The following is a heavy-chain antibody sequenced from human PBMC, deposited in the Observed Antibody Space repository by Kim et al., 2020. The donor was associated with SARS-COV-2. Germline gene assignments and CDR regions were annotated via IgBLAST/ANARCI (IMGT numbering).Heavy chain of an antibody. CDR1: GFTLSSYW. CDR2: INIDESNT. CDR3: ARGGGYSNGLFDY. V-gene: IGHV3-74*01. D-gene: IGHD5-18*01. J-gene: IGHJ4*02. Sequence: GGSLRLSCAASGFTLSSYWMHWVRQAPGKGLVWVSRINIDESNTAYADSVQGRFSISRDNAKNTLYLQMNSLRVEDTAVYYCARGGGYSNGLFDYWGQGTLVTVPS.